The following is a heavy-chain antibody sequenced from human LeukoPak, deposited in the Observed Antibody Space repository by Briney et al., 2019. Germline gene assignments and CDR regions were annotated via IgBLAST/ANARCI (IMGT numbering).Heavy chain of an antibody. D-gene: IGHD6-13*01. CDR2: IYYSGST. V-gene: IGHV4-39*07. J-gene: IGHJ6*03. CDR1: GGSISSSSYY. Sequence: SETLSLTCTVSGGSISSSSYYWGWIRQPPGKGLEWIGSIYYSGSTYYNPSLKSRVTISVDTSKNQFSLKLSSVTAADTAVYYCAREWSFGAPIAAAGIYMDVWGKGTTVTVSS. CDR3: AREWSFGAPIAAAGIYMDV.